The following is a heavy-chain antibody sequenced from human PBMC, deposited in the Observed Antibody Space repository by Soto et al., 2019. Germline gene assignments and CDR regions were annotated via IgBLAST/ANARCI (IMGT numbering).Heavy chain of an antibody. J-gene: IGHJ4*02. D-gene: IGHD6-13*01. Sequence: EVQLLESGGGLVQPGGSLRLSCAASGFTFSNYAMSWVRQAPGEGLEWVSSISKSGGGTYYADSVKGRFTISGDNSKNTLYLQMNSLKAEDTAVYSCAKTSSLFDYWGQGTLVTVSS. CDR2: ISKSGGGT. CDR3: AKTSSLFDY. CDR1: GFTFSNYA. V-gene: IGHV3-23*01.